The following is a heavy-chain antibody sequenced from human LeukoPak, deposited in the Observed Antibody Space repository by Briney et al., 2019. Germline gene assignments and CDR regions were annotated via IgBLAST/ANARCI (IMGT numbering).Heavy chain of an antibody. Sequence: PGRSLRLSCAASGFTFSSYGMQWVRQAPGKGLEWVAVIWYDGSNENYADSVKGRFTISRDNSKNTLYLQMNSLRVEDTAVYYCAKSGVRAAADTNAFDIWGQGTMVTVSS. J-gene: IGHJ3*02. V-gene: IGHV3-33*03. CDR2: IWYDGSNE. D-gene: IGHD6-13*01. CDR3: AKSGVRAAADTNAFDI. CDR1: GFTFSSYG.